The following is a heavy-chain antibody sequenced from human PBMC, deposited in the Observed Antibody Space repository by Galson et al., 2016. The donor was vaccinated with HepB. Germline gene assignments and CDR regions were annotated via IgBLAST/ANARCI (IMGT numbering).Heavy chain of an antibody. D-gene: IGHD5-24*01. V-gene: IGHV3-30*04. CDR1: GFTFSKYA. J-gene: IGHJ4*02. CDR3: AKDAYTWRWLLSFFPDY. CDR2: LSFDGINK. Sequence: SLRLSCAASGFTFSKYALHWVRQAPGKGLEWVAVLSFDGINKYYADSVKGRFTISRDNSKNTVYLQMNSLRAEDTAVYYCAKDAYTWRWLLSFFPDYWGQGTLVTVSS.